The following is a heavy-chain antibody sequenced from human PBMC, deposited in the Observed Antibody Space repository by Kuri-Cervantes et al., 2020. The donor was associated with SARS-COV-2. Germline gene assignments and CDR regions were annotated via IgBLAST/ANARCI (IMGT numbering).Heavy chain of an antibody. CDR3: AIYSSMLYLATSPLDY. V-gene: IGHV1-2*02. Sequence: ASVKVSCKASGYTFTGYYMHWVRQAPGQGLEWMGCVNPNSGVTTYAQKFQGRVTMNSDTSISTDYIELGGLRSDDTALYFCAIYSSMLYLATSPLDYWGQGTQVTVSS. D-gene: IGHD3-16*02. J-gene: IGHJ4*02. CDR1: GYTFTGYY. CDR2: VNPNSGVT.